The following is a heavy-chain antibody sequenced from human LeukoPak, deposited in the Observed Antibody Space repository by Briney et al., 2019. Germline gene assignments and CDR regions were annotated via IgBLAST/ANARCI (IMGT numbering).Heavy chain of an antibody. D-gene: IGHD2-15*01. V-gene: IGHV4-30-4*01. Sequence: SETLSLTCTVSGGSISSGDYYWSWIRQPPGKGLEWIGYIYYSGSTYYNPSLKSRITISVDTSKNQFSLKLSSVTAADTAVYYCARGGKAAVRFDLWGRGTLVTVSS. CDR2: IYYSGST. CDR1: GGSISSGDYY. CDR3: ARGGKAAVRFDL. J-gene: IGHJ2*01.